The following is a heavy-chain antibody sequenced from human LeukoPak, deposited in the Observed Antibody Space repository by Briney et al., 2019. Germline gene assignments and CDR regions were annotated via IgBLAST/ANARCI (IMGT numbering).Heavy chain of an antibody. Sequence: GGSLRLSCAASGFTVSSNYMSWVRQAPGKGLEWVSVIYSGGSTYYADSVKGRFTISRDNSKNTLYLQMNSLRAEDTAVYYCATADYYDSSGYPYYFDYWGQGTLVTVSS. CDR1: GFTVSSNY. J-gene: IGHJ4*02. CDR3: ATADYYDSSGYPYYFDY. CDR2: IYSGGST. D-gene: IGHD3-22*01. V-gene: IGHV3-53*01.